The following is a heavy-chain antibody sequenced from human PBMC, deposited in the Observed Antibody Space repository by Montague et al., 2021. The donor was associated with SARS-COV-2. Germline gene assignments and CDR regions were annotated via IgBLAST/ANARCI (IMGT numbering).Heavy chain of an antibody. J-gene: IGHJ6*02. Sequence: SETLSLTCTVSGGSISNYYWTWIRHHAGKGLEWSGRLYTSGRNTYNTSPKSRVTMSVDTTKNQYSLNVTSVTAADTAIYYCARESGFSSGWRYDYGMDVWGQGTLVTVS. D-gene: IGHD6-19*01. CDR1: GGSISNYY. V-gene: IGHV4-4*07. CDR3: ARESGFSSGWRYDYGMDV. CDR2: LYTSGRN.